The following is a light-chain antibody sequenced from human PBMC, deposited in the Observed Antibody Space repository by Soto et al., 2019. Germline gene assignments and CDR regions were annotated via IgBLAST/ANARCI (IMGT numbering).Light chain of an antibody. CDR2: GTS. CDR1: QSVGSIY. Sequence: EIVLTPSPGTLSLSPVERATLSCRASQSVGSIYLAWYQQKPGQAPRLLIYGTSSRATGIPDRFSGSGSGTDFSLTISRLEPEECAVYYCQQYGSSPITFGQGTRLEIK. V-gene: IGKV3-20*01. J-gene: IGKJ5*01. CDR3: QQYGSSPIT.